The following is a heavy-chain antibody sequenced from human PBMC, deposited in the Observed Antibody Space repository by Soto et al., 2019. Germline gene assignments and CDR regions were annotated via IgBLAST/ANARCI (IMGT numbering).Heavy chain of an antibody. CDR2: ILPFFGTA. CDR1: GGTFRTES. D-gene: IGHD4-17*01. CDR3: ARGQEYGCNSDAFDV. J-gene: IGHJ3*01. Sequence: QVHLVQSGAEVKKPGSSVKVSCKYSGGTFRTESINWVRQAPGQGLEWMVGILPFFGTADYAPRFQGRVIINADGATTTAYMDLSSLTSQDTAVYLCARGQEYGCNSDAFDVWGQGTMVTVYS. V-gene: IGHV1-69*13.